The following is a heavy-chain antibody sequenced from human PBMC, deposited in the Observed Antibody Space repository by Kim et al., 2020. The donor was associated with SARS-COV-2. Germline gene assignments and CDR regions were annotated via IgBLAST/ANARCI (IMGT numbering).Heavy chain of an antibody. D-gene: IGHD1-26*01. CDR3: ARGPPYSESYWDAFDI. V-gene: IGHV3-73*01. J-gene: IGHJ3*02. Sequence: GGSLRLSCAASGFTFSDSAMHWVRQASGKGLEWVGRIRSKVNSYAPVYAVSVEGRFTISRDDSKNTAYLQMDSLKTEDTAVYYCARGPPYSESYWDAFDIWGQGPMVTVSS. CDR2: IRSKVNSYAP. CDR1: GFTFSDSA.